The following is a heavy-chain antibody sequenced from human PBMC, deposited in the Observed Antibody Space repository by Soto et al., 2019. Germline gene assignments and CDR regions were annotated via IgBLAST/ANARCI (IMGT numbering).Heavy chain of an antibody. CDR2: INPNSGGT. J-gene: IGHJ5*02. D-gene: IGHD3-3*01. CDR1: GYTFTGYY. CDR3: ARERITIFGVPTSNWFDP. V-gene: IGHV1-2*04. Sequence: GASVKVSCKASGYTFTGYYMHWVRQAPGQGLEWMGWINPNSGGTNYVQKFQGWVTMTRDTSISTAYMELSRLRSDDTAVYYCARERITIFGVPTSNWFDPWGQGTLVTVSS.